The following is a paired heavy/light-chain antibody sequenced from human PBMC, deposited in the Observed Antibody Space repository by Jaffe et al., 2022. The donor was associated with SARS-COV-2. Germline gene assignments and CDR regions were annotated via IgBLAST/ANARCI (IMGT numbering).Light chain of an antibody. V-gene: IGLV4-69*02. CDR3: HTWGTGPRVV. CDR2: LNSDGRH. Sequence: QLVLTQSPSASASLGASVNLTCTLSSGHSIYDIAWLQQQPQKGPRYLMRLNSDGRHIKGDGIPDRFSGSSSGAERYLAISSLQSDDEADYYCHTWGTGPRVVFGGGTRLTVL. CDR1: SGHSIYD. J-gene: IGLJ3*02.
Heavy chain of an antibody. CDR1: GFTFSSYG. J-gene: IGHJ4*02. V-gene: IGHV3-30*18. Sequence: QVQLVESGGGVVQPGGSLRLSCAASGFTFSSYGMHWVRQAPGRGLEWVALISYDGSKQYYADSVKGRLTISRDYSKNSVFLQMNSLRAEDTAVYYCAKDQGQYQLLLDYWGQGTLVTVSS. D-gene: IGHD2-2*01. CDR2: ISYDGSKQ. CDR3: AKDQGQYQLLLDY.